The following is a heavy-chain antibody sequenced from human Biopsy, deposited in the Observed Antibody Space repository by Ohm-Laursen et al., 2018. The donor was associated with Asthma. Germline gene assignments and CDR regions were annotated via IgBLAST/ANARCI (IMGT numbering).Heavy chain of an antibody. V-gene: IGHV3-30*01. Sequence: SLRLSCTASRFSFSNFAIHWVRQAPGKGLEWVGVISKDASTQDYADSVKGRFTMARDNSKNTLDLQMNSLREEDTAVYYCVRDGTDDAFDIWGQGTVVSVSS. CDR1: RFSFSNFA. CDR3: VRDGTDDAFDI. CDR2: ISKDASTQ. D-gene: IGHD1-1*01. J-gene: IGHJ3*02.